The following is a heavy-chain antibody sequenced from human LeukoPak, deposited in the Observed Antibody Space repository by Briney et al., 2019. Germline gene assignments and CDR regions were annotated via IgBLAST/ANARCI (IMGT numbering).Heavy chain of an antibody. J-gene: IGHJ6*03. D-gene: IGHD3-10*01. Sequence: ASVKVSCKASGYTFTGYYMHWVRQAPGQGLEWMGWINPNSGGTNYAQKFQGRVTMTRDTSISTAYMELSRLRSDDTAVYYCARDADSDGSGSYYYYYYMDVWGKGTTVTISS. CDR1: GYTFTGYY. CDR2: INPNSGGT. V-gene: IGHV1-2*02. CDR3: ARDADSDGSGSYYYYYYMDV.